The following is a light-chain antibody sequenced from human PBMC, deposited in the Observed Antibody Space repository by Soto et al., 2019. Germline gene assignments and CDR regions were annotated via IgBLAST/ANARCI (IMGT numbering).Light chain of an antibody. CDR2: GAF. Sequence: EIVLTHSPGTLSLSPGERPTLSCMASQSVSISYLAWYQQKTGQAPRLXIYGAFNRATGIPARFSGSGSGTDLNLTTSRLEPEDFAVYYCQKRSNWTLTFGGGTKVDIK. CDR1: QSVSISY. CDR3: QKRSNWTLT. V-gene: IGKV3D-20*02. J-gene: IGKJ4*01.